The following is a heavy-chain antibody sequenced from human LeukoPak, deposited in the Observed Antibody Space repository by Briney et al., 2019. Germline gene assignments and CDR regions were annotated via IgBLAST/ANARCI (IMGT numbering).Heavy chain of an antibody. CDR2: IYDSGAT. CDR1: GDSIRRSIHY. Sequence: SETLSLTCTVSGDSIRRSIHYGGWIRQSPEKGLEWIGTIYDSGATYYNPSFQSRVTISVDTSKSQFHLKMQSVTAADTAVYYCTREPATWGQGTLVTVSS. CDR3: TREPAT. J-gene: IGHJ5*02. D-gene: IGHD2-2*01. V-gene: IGHV4-39*06.